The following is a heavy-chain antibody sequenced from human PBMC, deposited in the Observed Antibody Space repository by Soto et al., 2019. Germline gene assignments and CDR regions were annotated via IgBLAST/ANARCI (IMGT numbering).Heavy chain of an antibody. CDR3: ARVGFSDDYGDYEEGLDYFDY. Sequence: SETLSLTCTVSGGSISSYYWSWIRQPPGKGLEWIGYIYYSGSTNYNPSLKSRVTISVDTSKNQFSLKLSSVTAADTAVYYCARVGFSDDYGDYEEGLDYFDYWGQGTLVTVPS. D-gene: IGHD4-17*01. CDR1: GGSISSYY. J-gene: IGHJ4*02. CDR2: IYYSGST. V-gene: IGHV4-59*01.